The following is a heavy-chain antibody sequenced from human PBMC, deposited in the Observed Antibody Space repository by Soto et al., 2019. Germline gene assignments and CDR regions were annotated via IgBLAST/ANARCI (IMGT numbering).Heavy chain of an antibody. V-gene: IGHV3-15*01. CDR2: IKSKSDGGTT. D-gene: IGHD5-18*01. J-gene: IGHJ4*02. CDR1: GLTFSDAW. Sequence: PXESLRLSCGASGLTFSDAWMSWVRQAPGKGLEWVGLIKSKSDGGTTDYAAPVKGRFSMSRDDSKKTFYLQMNSLKTQDTAVYYCTTGYDWGQGTQVT. CDR3: TTGYD.